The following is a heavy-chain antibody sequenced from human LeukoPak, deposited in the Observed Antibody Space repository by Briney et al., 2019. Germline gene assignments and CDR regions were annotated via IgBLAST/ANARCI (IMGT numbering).Heavy chain of an antibody. Sequence: GGSLRLSCVTSGFSFDDHGMSWVRQAPGKGLEWVAGVDWNGGITGYADSVRGRFTISRDKAKKSLYLQMNSLRAEDTALYYCVRSAIFGPVGIWGQGTMVTVSS. V-gene: IGHV3-20*04. J-gene: IGHJ3*02. D-gene: IGHD3/OR15-3a*01. CDR1: GFSFDDHG. CDR2: VDWNGGIT. CDR3: VRSAIFGPVGI.